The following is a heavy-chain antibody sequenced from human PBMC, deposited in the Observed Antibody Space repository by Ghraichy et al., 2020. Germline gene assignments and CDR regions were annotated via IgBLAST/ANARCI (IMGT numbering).Heavy chain of an antibody. Sequence: ASVKVSCKASGYTFTSYGISWVRQAPGQGLEWMGWISAYNGNTNYAQKLQGRVTMTTDTSTSTAYMELRSLRSDDTAVYYCARAPMAMGAADAFDIWGQGTMVTVSS. J-gene: IGHJ3*02. D-gene: IGHD1-26*01. CDR3: ARAPMAMGAADAFDI. CDR2: ISAYNGNT. V-gene: IGHV1-18*04. CDR1: GYTFTSYG.